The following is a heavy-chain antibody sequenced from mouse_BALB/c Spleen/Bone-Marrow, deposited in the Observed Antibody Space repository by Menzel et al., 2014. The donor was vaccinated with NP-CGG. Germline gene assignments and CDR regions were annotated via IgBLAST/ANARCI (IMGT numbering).Heavy chain of an antibody. CDR3: ARLDLVAY. CDR1: GFNIKDTY. Sequence: VQLQQSGAELVKPGASVKLSCTASGFNIKDTYMHWVKQRPEQGLEWIGRIDPANGNTKYDPKFQGKATITADTSSNTACLQLSSLTSEDAAGYYCARLDLVAYWGQGTLVTVSA. V-gene: IGHV14-3*02. J-gene: IGHJ3*01. CDR2: IDPANGNT.